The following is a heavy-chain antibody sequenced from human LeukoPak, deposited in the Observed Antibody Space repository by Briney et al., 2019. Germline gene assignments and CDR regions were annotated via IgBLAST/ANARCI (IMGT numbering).Heavy chain of an antibody. J-gene: IGHJ4*02. CDR2: IYYSGST. CDR3: ARARTGSSWHAY. V-gene: IGHV4-59*01. CDR1: GGSISSYY. D-gene: IGHD6-13*01. Sequence: SETLSLTCTVSGGSISSYYWSWIRQPLGKGLEWIGYIYYSGSTNYNPSLKSRVTMSVDTSKNQFSLKLSSVTAADTAVYFCARARTGSSWHAYWGQGTLVTVSS.